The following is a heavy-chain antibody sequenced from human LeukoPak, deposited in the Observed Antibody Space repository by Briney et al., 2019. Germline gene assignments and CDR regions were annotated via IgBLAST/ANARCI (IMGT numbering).Heavy chain of an antibody. V-gene: IGHV3-23*01. D-gene: IGHD4-11*01. CDR3: AKDRGSGVGEYSWGQFDY. CDR1: GFTFSSYS. Sequence: GGSLRLSCAASGFTFSSYSMNWVRQAPGKGLEWVSGISDSGGSTVYADSVRGRFTISRDNSKDTLYLQMSSLRAEDTAVFYCAKDRGSGVGEYSWGQFDYWGQGTLVTVSS. J-gene: IGHJ4*02. CDR2: ISDSGGST.